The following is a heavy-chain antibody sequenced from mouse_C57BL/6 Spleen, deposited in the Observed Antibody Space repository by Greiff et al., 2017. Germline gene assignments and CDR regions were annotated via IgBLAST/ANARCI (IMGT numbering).Heavy chain of an antibody. J-gene: IGHJ2*01. D-gene: IGHD1-1*01. V-gene: IGHV1-42*01. Sequence: EVQWVESGPELVKPGASVKISCKASGYSFTGYYMNWVKQSPEKSLEWIGEINPSTGGTTYNQKFKAKATLTVDKSSSTAYMQLKSLTSEDSAVYYCARLYGSSHYFDYWGQGTTLTVSS. CDR1: GYSFTGYY. CDR3: ARLYGSSHYFDY. CDR2: INPSTGGT.